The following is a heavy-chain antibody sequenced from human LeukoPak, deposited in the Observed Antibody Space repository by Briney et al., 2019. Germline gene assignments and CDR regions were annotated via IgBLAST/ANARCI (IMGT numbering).Heavy chain of an antibody. Sequence: PGGSLRLSCAASGFTFDDYAMHWVRQAPGKGLEWVSGISWNSGSIGYADSVKGRFTISRDNAKNSLYLQMNSLRAEDTALYYCAKGYYDDSSGYPFDYWGQGTLVTVSS. J-gene: IGHJ4*02. CDR1: GFTFDDYA. CDR3: AKGYYDDSSGYPFDY. CDR2: ISWNSGSI. V-gene: IGHV3-9*01. D-gene: IGHD3-22*01.